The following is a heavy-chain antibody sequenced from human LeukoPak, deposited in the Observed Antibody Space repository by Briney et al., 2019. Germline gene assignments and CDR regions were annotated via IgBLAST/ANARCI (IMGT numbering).Heavy chain of an antibody. Sequence: SKTLSLTCTVSGGSISSTSYQWGWLRQPPGRGLEWIGNIYFGGNTYYNPSLNYRVTVSVDTSKNQFSLQLSSVTAADTAVYYCARLRRTAVTTYNYYHYMDVWGKGTTVTVSS. CDR3: ARLRRTAVTTYNYYHYMDV. CDR1: GGSISSTSYQ. CDR2: IYFGGNT. J-gene: IGHJ6*03. D-gene: IGHD4-11*01. V-gene: IGHV4-39*01.